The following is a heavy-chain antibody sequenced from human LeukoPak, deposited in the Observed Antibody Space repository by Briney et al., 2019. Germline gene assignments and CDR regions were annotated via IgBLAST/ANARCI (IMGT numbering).Heavy chain of an antibody. CDR1: GFTFSSYS. D-gene: IGHD5-24*01. J-gene: IGHJ4*02. CDR3: AESRDGYNYFDY. V-gene: IGHV3-21*01. Sequence: GGPLRLSCAASGFTFSSYSMNWVRQAPGKGLEWVSSISSSSSYIYYADSVKGRFTISRDNAKNSLYLQMNSLRAEDTAVYYCAESRDGYNYFDYWGQGTLVTVSS. CDR2: ISSSSSYI.